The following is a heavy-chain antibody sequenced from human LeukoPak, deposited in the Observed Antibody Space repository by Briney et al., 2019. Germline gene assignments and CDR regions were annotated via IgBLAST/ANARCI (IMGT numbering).Heavy chain of an antibody. Sequence: GASVKVSCKTSGFTFTNYGINWVRQAPGQGLEWMGWINPNSGGTNYAQKFQGRVTMTRDTSISTAYMELSRLRSDDTAVYYCAREDRPQPIYCSSTSCSNDAFDIWGQGTMVTVSS. CDR3: AREDRPQPIYCSSTSCSNDAFDI. D-gene: IGHD2-2*01. J-gene: IGHJ3*02. CDR2: INPNSGGT. V-gene: IGHV1-2*02. CDR1: GFTFTNYG.